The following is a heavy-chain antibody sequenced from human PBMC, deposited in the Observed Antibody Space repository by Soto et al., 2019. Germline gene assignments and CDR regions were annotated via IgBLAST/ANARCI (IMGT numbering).Heavy chain of an antibody. CDR2: MNPNSGNT. CDR1: GYTFTSYD. Sequence: ASVKVSCTASGYTFTSYDINWVRQATGQGLEWMGWMNPNSGNTGYAQKFQGRVTMTRNTSISTAYMELSSLRSEDTAVYYCARNGWYYYGSGLHYYYYMDVWGKGTTVTVSS. CDR3: ARNGWYYYGSGLHYYYYMDV. J-gene: IGHJ6*03. V-gene: IGHV1-8*01. D-gene: IGHD3-10*01.